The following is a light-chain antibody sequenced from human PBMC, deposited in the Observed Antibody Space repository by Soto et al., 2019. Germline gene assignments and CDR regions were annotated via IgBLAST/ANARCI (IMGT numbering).Light chain of an antibody. Sequence: AIRMTQSPSSFSASTGDRVTITCRASQGISSYLAWYQQKPGKAPKLLIYAASTLQSGVPSRFSGSGSGTDFTLTISCLQSEDFATYYCQKYYSYPFTFGRGTKVDIK. J-gene: IGKJ3*01. CDR2: AAS. CDR3: QKYYSYPFT. CDR1: QGISSY. V-gene: IGKV1-8*01.